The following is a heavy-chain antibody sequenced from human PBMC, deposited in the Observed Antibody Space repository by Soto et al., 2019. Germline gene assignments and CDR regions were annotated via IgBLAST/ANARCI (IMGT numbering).Heavy chain of an antibody. CDR2: IYYSGST. J-gene: IGHJ6*03. CDR1: GGSISSSSYY. CDR3: ARGSPIFGVVITEAYYYYYMDV. D-gene: IGHD3-3*01. V-gene: IGHV4-39*07. Sequence: PSETLSLTCTVSGGSISSSSYYWGWIRQPPGKGLEWIGSIYYSGSTYYNPSLKSRVTISVDTSKNQFSLKLSSVTAADTAVYYCARGSPIFGVVITEAYYYYYMDVWGKGTTVTVSS.